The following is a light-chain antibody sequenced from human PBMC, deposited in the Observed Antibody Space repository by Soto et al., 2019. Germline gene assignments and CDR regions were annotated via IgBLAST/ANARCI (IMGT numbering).Light chain of an antibody. CDR2: AAS. V-gene: IGKV1-39*01. J-gene: IGKJ2*01. Sequence: DIQMTQSPSSLSASVGYRFTITCRPSQSIDNFLNWYQQKPGKAPNLLIYAASSLQSGVSSRFSGSGSGTDFTLTISSLQPEDSATYYCQQSYSLPYTFGQGTKVDIK. CDR3: QQSYSLPYT. CDR1: QSIDNF.